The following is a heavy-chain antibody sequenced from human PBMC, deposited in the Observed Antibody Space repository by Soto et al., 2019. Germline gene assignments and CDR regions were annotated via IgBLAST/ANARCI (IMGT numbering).Heavy chain of an antibody. Sequence: QVQLVQSGAEVKKPGASVKVSCKASGYTFTGYYMHWMRQAPGQGLEWMGWINPNSGDTNYAQKFQGWVTMTRDTSISTAYMELSRLRSDDTAVYYCARGYCSGGSCYVDAFDIWGQGTMVTVSS. CDR2: INPNSGDT. CDR3: ARGYCSGGSCYVDAFDI. CDR1: GYTFTGYY. V-gene: IGHV1-2*04. D-gene: IGHD2-15*01. J-gene: IGHJ3*02.